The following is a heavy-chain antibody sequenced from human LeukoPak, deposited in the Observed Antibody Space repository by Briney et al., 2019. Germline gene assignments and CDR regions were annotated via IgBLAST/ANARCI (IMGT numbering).Heavy chain of an antibody. V-gene: IGHV4-34*01. CDR1: GGSFSGYY. J-gene: IGHJ3*02. D-gene: IGHD3-22*01. CDR2: INHSGST. Sequence: PSETLSLTCAVYGGSFSGYYWSWIRQPPGKGLEWIGEINHSGSTNYNPSLKSRVTISVDTSKNQFSLKLSSVTAADTAAYFCARGPYSYDSSGAFDIWGQGTMVTVSS. CDR3: ARGPYSYDSSGAFDI.